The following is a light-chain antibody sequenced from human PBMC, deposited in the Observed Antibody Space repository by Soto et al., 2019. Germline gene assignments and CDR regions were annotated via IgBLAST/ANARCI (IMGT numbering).Light chain of an antibody. Sequence: DIQMPPSHSSLSASVVARVTSTCRASQDIRNHLAWFQQKPGKAPKSLIFGAFSLQSGVPSRFSGSGSGTDFTLTISSLQPEEWATDYCQQSYSTPITCGQGTRLEIK. V-gene: IGKV1-16*01. CDR1: QDIRNH. J-gene: IGKJ5*01. CDR3: QQSYSTPIT. CDR2: GAF.